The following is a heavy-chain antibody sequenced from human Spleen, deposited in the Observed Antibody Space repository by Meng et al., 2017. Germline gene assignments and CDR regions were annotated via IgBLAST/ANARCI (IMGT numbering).Heavy chain of an antibody. J-gene: IGHJ4*02. CDR2: LGAHDGDT. Sequence: QDQLVQSGPEVKKPGASVKVSCKASGYTYTDYQTDWVRQAPGQGLEWMAWLGAHDGDTSHAPKFQGRVTVSADRPTATAYMELRSLRSDDTAVYYCARGTPGRSYSDYWGQGTLVTVSS. CDR3: ARGTPGRSYSDY. V-gene: IGHV1-18*01. CDR1: GYTYTDYQ. D-gene: IGHD3-10*01.